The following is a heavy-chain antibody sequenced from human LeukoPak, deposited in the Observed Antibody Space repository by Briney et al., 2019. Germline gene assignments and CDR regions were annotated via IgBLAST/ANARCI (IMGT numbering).Heavy chain of an antibody. CDR3: ARDGEWFGEGKDSSGYYYGDY. D-gene: IGHD3-22*01. J-gene: IGHJ4*02. CDR2: INPNSGGT. Sequence: ASVKVSCKASGYTFTGYYMHWVRQAPGQGLEWMGWINPNSGGTNYAQKFQGRVTMTRDTSISTAYMELSRLRSDDTAVYYCARDGEWFGEGKDSSGYYYGDYWGQGTLVTVSS. V-gene: IGHV1-2*02. CDR1: GYTFTGYY.